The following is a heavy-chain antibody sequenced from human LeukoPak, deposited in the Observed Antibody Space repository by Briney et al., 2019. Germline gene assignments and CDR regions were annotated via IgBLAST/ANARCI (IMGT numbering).Heavy chain of an antibody. CDR2: ISYDGSNK. D-gene: IGHD5-12*01. V-gene: IGHV3-30*03. Sequence: GGSLRLSCAASGFTFSSYGMHWVRQAPGKGLEWVAVISYDGSNKYYADSVKGRFTISRDNAKNSLYLQMNSLRAEDTAVYYCASPRGYDSRDFDYWGQGTLVTVSS. CDR3: ASPRGYDSRDFDY. CDR1: GFTFSSYG. J-gene: IGHJ4*02.